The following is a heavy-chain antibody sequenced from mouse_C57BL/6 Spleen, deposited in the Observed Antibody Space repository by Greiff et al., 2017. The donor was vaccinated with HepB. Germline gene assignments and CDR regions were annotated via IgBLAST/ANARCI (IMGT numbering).Heavy chain of an antibody. CDR2: ISSGSSTI. CDR1: GFTFSDYG. J-gene: IGHJ3*01. Sequence: EVMLVESGGGLVKPGGSLKLSCAASGFTFSDYGMHWVRQAPEKGLEWVAYISSGSSTIYYADTVKGRFTISRDNAKNTLFLQMTSLRSEDTAMYYCARQDYGNYPAWFAYWGQGTLVTVSA. V-gene: IGHV5-17*01. D-gene: IGHD2-1*01. CDR3: ARQDYGNYPAWFAY.